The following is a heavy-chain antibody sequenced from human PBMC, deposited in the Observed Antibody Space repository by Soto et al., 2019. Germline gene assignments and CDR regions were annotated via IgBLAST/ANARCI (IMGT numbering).Heavy chain of an antibody. CDR2: MNPNSGNT. D-gene: IGHD3-10*01. V-gene: IGHV1-8*01. J-gene: IGHJ6*03. CDR3: ARGWYGSGSYYSWYYYYYMDV. Sequence: ASVKVSCKASGYTFTSYDINWVRQATGQGPEWMGWMNPNSGNTGYAQKFQGRVTMTRNTSISTAYMELSSLRSEDTAVYYCARGWYGSGSYYSWYYYYYMDVWGKGTTVTVSS. CDR1: GYTFTSYD.